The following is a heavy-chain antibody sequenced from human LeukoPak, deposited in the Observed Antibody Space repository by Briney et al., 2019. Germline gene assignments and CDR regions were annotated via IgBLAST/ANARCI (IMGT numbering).Heavy chain of an antibody. Sequence: SETLSLTCTVSGGSISSYYWSWIRQPPGKGLEWIGYIYYSGSTNYNPSLKSRVTISVDTSKNQFSLKLSSVTAADTAVYYCARHPTYGSGSSPIDYWGQGTLVTVSS. CDR2: IYYSGST. J-gene: IGHJ4*02. CDR3: ARHPTYGSGSSPIDY. D-gene: IGHD3-10*01. V-gene: IGHV4-59*08. CDR1: GGSISSYY.